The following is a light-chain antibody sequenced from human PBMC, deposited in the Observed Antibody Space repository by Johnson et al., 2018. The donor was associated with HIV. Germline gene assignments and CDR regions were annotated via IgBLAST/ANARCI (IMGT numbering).Light chain of an antibody. CDR1: SSNIGNNY. CDR2: ENN. CDR3: GTWDSNLRKV. Sequence: QSVLTQPPSVSAAPGQKVTISCSGSSSNIGNNYVSWYRQLPGTAPKLLIYENNKRPSGIPDRFSGSKSGTSATLGITGLQTGDEADYYCGTWDSNLRKVLGTGPKFTVL. J-gene: IGLJ1*01. V-gene: IGLV1-51*01.